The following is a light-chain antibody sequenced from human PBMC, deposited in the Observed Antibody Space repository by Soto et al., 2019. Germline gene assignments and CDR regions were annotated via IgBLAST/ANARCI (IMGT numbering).Light chain of an antibody. J-gene: IGKJ1*01. CDR3: QQFGSLGT. Sequence: EVVLTQSPGTLSLSPGERATLSCRTSQNLSRSFLAWYQQKPGQAPRLLMFDASNRATDIPDRFSGSGSGTDFTLTIGRLEPEDFAVYYCQQFGSLGTFGQGTKVEIK. CDR2: DAS. V-gene: IGKV3-20*01. CDR1: QNLSRSF.